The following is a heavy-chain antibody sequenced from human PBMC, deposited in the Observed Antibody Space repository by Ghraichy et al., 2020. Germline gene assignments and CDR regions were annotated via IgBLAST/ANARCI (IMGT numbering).Heavy chain of an antibody. CDR1: GFTFSSYA. Sequence: GGSLRLSCAASGFTFSSYAMSWVRQAPGKGLEWVSAISGSGGSTYYADSVKGRFTISRDNSKNTLYLQMNSLRAEDTAVYYCAKARHFYGDYGGVDYWGQGTLVTVSS. CDR2: ISGSGGST. D-gene: IGHD4-17*01. V-gene: IGHV3-23*01. J-gene: IGHJ4*02. CDR3: AKARHFYGDYGGVDY.